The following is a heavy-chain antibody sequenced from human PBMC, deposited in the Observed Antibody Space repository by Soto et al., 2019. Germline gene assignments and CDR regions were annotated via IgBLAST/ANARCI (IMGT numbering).Heavy chain of an antibody. J-gene: IGHJ6*03. Sequence: GGSLRLSCAASGFTVSSKYMSWVRQAPGKGLEWVSLIQSGGPTYYADSVKGRFTISRDTSENTVHLQMDSLRAEDTAVYYCARDDVLFDVGRCYGVHLEVWCTGPTVTVAS. CDR2: IQSGGPT. CDR3: ARDDVLFDVGRCYGVHLEV. D-gene: IGHD2-15*01. V-gene: IGHV3-66*01. CDR1: GFTVSSKY.